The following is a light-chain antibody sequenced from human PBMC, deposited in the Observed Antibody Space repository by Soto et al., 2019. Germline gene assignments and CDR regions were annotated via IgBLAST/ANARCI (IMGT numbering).Light chain of an antibody. CDR1: ETIKKN. J-gene: IGKJ5*01. Sequence: EIVLTQSPGSLSLSPGEGSTLSCRASETIKKNYLAWYQQQPGQAPRLLIYGASTRATGIPARFSGSGSGTEFTLTISSLQSEDFAVYYCQQYKNWPPITFGQGTRLEIK. V-gene: IGKV3-15*01. CDR3: QQYKNWPPIT. CDR2: GAS.